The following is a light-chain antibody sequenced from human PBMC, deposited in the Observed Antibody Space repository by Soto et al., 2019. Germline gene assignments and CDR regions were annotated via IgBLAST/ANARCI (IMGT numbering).Light chain of an antibody. CDR1: SSNIGAGYD. J-gene: IGLJ2*01. CDR2: GDI. CDR3: QSYASSLRGPEV. Sequence: QSVLTQPPSVSGAPGQRGTISCTGSSSNIGAGYDVHWYQQLPGTAPKLLIYGDINRPSGVSDRFSGSKSGTSASLAITGLQAEDEADYFCQSYASSLRGPEVFCGGTQLTVL. V-gene: IGLV1-40*01.